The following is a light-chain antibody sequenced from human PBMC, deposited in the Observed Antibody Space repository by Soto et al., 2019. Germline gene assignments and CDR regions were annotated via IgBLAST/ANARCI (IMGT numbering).Light chain of an antibody. J-gene: IGKJ5*01. CDR3: QQYNNWPLSLT. CDR1: QSISSN. Sequence: GERATLSCRASQSISSNLAWYQQKPGQPPRLLIYGASTRATGIPARFSGSGSGTEFTLTISSLQSEDFAVYYCQQYNNWPLSLTFGQGTRLEIK. CDR2: GAS. V-gene: IGKV3-15*01.